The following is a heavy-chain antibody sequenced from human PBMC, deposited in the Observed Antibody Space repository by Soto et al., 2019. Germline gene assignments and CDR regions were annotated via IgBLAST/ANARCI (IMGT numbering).Heavy chain of an antibody. Sequence: GGSLRLSCVDSGFTVSSNYMNWVRQAPGKGLEWISYISSTSNTRYYADSVKGRFTISRDNAKNSLYLQMDSLRAEDTAVYYCAGAFDFWGQGTMVTVSS. CDR3: AGAFDF. V-gene: IGHV3-48*01. J-gene: IGHJ3*01. CDR2: ISSTSNTR. CDR1: GFTVSSNY.